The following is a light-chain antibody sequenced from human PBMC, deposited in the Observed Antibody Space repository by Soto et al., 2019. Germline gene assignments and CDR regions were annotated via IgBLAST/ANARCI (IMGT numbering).Light chain of an antibody. V-gene: IGKV3-20*01. CDR2: GAS. J-gene: IGKJ4*01. CDR3: QQYDSSPLT. Sequence: EIVLTQSPGTLSLSPGERATLSCRASQSVSSSFLAWYQQKPGQAPRLLIYGASSRATGIPDGFSGRESGTDFTLTISRLEPEDFAVYYWQQYDSSPLTFGGGTKVEIK. CDR1: QSVSSSF.